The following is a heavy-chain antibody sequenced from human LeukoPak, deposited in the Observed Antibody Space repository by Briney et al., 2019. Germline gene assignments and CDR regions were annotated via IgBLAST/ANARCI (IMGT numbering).Heavy chain of an antibody. CDR2: INWNGGST. V-gene: IGHV3-20*04. J-gene: IGHJ3*02. CDR3: ARARIYYDSSGYQDAFDI. Sequence: GGSLRLSCAASGFTFDDYGMSWVRQAPGKGLEWVSGINWNGGSTGYADSVKGRLTVSRDNAKNSLYLQMNSLRAEDTALYYCARARIYYDSSGYQDAFDIWGQGTMVTVSS. CDR1: GFTFDDYG. D-gene: IGHD3-22*01.